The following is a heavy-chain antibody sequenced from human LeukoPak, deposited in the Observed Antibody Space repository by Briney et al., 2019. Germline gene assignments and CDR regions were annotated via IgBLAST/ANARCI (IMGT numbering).Heavy chain of an antibody. CDR2: IYYSGST. V-gene: IGHV4-30-4*01. CDR3: ARTLTRGMTPNYFDP. Sequence: PSETLSLTCTVSGGSINSGNYYWSWIRQPPGKGLEWIGYIYYSGSTYYNPSLKSRLTISIDTSKNQFSLNLTSVTAADTAVYYCARTLTRGMTPNYFDPWGQGTLVTVSS. CDR1: GGSINSGNYY. D-gene: IGHD1-14*01. J-gene: IGHJ5*02.